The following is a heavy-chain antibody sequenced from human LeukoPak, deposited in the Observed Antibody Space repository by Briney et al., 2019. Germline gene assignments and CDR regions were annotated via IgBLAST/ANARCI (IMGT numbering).Heavy chain of an antibody. V-gene: IGHV3-33*01. CDR3: ARDTSSYPQFDD. Sequence: GRSLRLSCAASGITFRNYGMHWVRQAPGKGLEWVAIIWYDGSNKYYADSVKGRFTISRDNSKNTLYLQMNSLRVDDTARYYCARDTSSYPQFDDWGQGTLVTVSS. J-gene: IGHJ4*02. D-gene: IGHD3-16*02. CDR1: GITFRNYG. CDR2: IWYDGSNK.